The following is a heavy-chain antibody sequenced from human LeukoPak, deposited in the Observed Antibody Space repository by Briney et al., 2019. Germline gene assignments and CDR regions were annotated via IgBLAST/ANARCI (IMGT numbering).Heavy chain of an antibody. V-gene: IGHV4-61*01. D-gene: IGHD2-21*02. CDR3: ARSHIVAVTGFAFDI. J-gene: IGHJ3*02. CDR1: GASVSSGSYY. CDR2: IYYSSGST. Sequence: ASETLSLTCTVSGASVSSGSYYWTWIRQPPGKGLEWIGYIYYSSGSTNYNPSLKSRVTMSVDTSTNQFSLRLSSVTAADTTVYYCARSHIVAVTGFAFDIWGQGTLVTVSS.